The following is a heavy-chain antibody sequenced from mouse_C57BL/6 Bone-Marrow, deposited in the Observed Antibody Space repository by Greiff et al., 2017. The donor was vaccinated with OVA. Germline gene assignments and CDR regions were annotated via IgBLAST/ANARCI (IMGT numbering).Heavy chain of an antibody. Sequence: EVQLQQSGPELVKPGASVKISCKASGYTFTDYYMNWVKQSHGKSLEWIGDINPNNGGTSYNQKFKGKATLTVDKSSSTAYMELRSLTSEYSAVYYCARAYYSNRSWFAYWGQGTLVTVSA. CDR2: INPNNGGT. J-gene: IGHJ3*01. V-gene: IGHV1-26*01. CDR1: GYTFTDYY. CDR3: ARAYYSNRSWFAY. D-gene: IGHD2-5*01.